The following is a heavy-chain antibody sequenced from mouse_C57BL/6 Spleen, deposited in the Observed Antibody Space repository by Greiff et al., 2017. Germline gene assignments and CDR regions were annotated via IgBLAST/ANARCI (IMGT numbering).Heavy chain of an antibody. Sequence: VQLQQSGPELVKPGASVKISCKASGYSFTGYYMNWVKQSPEKSLEWIGEINPSTGGTTYNQKFKAKATLTVDKSSSTAYMQLTSLTSEDSAVYYCARFPRGSSTYYAMDYWGQGTSVTVSS. D-gene: IGHD1-1*01. CDR3: ARFPRGSSTYYAMDY. CDR2: INPSTGGT. V-gene: IGHV1-42*01. J-gene: IGHJ4*01. CDR1: GYSFTGYY.